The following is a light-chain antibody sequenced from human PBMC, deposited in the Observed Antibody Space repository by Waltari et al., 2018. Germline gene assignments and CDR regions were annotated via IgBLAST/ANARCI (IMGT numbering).Light chain of an antibody. J-gene: IGKJ2*01. CDR1: QSIASN. CDR3: QQYNNWRT. V-gene: IGKV3-15*01. CDR2: GAS. Sequence: EVLMTQSPPTLSVSPGERATLSCRASQSIASNLAWYQQKPGQAPRLLIYGASTRATDVPDRCSGSASGTEFTLTISSLQSEDFAVYYCQQYNNWRTFGQGTKLEIK.